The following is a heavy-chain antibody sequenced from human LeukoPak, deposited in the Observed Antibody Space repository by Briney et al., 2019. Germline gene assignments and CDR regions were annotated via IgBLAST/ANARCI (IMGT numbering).Heavy chain of an antibody. J-gene: IGHJ1*01. CDR1: GGSLSSGSYY. D-gene: IGHD2-15*01. V-gene: IGHV4-61*01. Sequence: SETLSLTCTVSGGSLSSGSYYWSWIRQPPGKGLEWLGYIYYRGSTNYNPSLKSRVTISVDTSKNHFSLKLCSVTAADTAVYYCARGRYCSGGSCYAGYFQHWGQGTLVTVSS. CDR2: IYYRGST. CDR3: ARGRYCSGGSCYAGYFQH.